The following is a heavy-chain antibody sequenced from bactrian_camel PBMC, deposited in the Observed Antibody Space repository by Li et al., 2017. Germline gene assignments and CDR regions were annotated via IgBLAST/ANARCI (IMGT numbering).Heavy chain of an antibody. V-gene: IGHV3S57*01. D-gene: IGHD4*01. Sequence: HVQLVESGGGSVQAGGSLRLSCVVSKHTYSSCAMGWFRQAPGKERELVSIIISDGSIKYAESVKGRITLTQDNAKNTVYLQMNSLKPEDTAMYYCHKEGCLASDPSYWGQGTQVTVS. CDR1: KHTYSSCA. J-gene: IGHJ4*01. CDR3: HKEGCLASDPSY. CDR2: IISDGSI.